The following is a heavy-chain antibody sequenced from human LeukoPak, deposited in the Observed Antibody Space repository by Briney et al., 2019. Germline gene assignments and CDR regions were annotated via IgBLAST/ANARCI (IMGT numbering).Heavy chain of an antibody. D-gene: IGHD6-6*01. CDR3: ARGRAARPYYYYGMDV. V-gene: IGHV3-30*04. Sequence: GGSLRLSCAASGFTFSSYAMHWVRQAPGKGLEWVAVISYDGSNKYYADSVKGRFTISRDNSKNTLYLQMNSLRAEDTAVYYCARGRAARPYYYYGMDVWSQGTTVTVSS. CDR1: GFTFSSYA. J-gene: IGHJ6*02. CDR2: ISYDGSNK.